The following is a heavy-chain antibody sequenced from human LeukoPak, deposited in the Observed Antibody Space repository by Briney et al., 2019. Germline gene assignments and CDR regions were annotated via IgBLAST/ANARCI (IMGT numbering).Heavy chain of an antibody. Sequence: ASVKVSCKASGYTFTSYYMHWVRQAPGQGLEWRGIINPSGGSTSYAHNFQGRVTMTRDTSTSTVYMALSSLRSEGTAVYYCARDDGYNYNDAFDIWGQGTMVTVSS. CDR1: GYTFTSYY. CDR3: ARDDGYNYNDAFDI. J-gene: IGHJ3*02. CDR2: INPSGGST. V-gene: IGHV1-46*01. D-gene: IGHD5-24*01.